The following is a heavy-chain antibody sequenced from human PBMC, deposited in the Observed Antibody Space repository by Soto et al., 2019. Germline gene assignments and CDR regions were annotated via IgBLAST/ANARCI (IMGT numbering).Heavy chain of an antibody. D-gene: IGHD6-13*01. Sequence: LGESLKISCKGSGYSFTSYWISWVRQMPGKGLEWMGRIDPSDSYTNYSPSFQGHVTISADKSISTAYLQWSSLKASDTAMYYCARHLPDSSSWLPSHYYYYGMDVWGQGTTVTVSS. V-gene: IGHV5-10-1*01. CDR1: GYSFTSYW. CDR2: IDPSDSYT. J-gene: IGHJ6*02. CDR3: ARHLPDSSSWLPSHYYYYGMDV.